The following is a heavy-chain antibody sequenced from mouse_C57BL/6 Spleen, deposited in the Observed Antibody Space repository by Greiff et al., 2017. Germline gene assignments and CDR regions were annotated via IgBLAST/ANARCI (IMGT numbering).Heavy chain of an antibody. CDR1: GYAFSSSW. J-gene: IGHJ2*01. D-gene: IGHD2-2*01. CDR2: IYPGDGDT. Sequence: VQLQQSGPELVKPGASVKISCKASGYAFSSSWMNWVKQRPGKGLEWIGRIYPGDGDTNYNGKFKGKATLTADKSSSTAYMQLSSLTSEDSAVYVCARNGVTTVDYWGQGTTLTVSS. CDR3: ARNGVTTVDY. V-gene: IGHV1-82*01.